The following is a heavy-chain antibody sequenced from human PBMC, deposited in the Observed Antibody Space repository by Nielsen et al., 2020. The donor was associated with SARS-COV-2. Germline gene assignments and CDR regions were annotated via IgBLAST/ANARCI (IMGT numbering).Heavy chain of an antibody. V-gene: IGHV3-11*03. CDR1: GFTFSDYY. Sequence: GESLKISCAASGFTFSDYYMSWLRQAPGKGLEWVSYISSSSSYTNYADSVKGRFTISRDNAKNSLYLQMNSLRAEDTAVYYCASRYCSGGSCYPDAFDIWGQGTMVTVSS. J-gene: IGHJ3*02. CDR3: ASRYCSGGSCYPDAFDI. CDR2: ISSSSSYT. D-gene: IGHD2-15*01.